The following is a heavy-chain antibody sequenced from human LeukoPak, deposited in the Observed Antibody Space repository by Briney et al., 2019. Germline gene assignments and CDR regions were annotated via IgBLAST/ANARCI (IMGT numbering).Heavy chain of an antibody. J-gene: IGHJ5*02. V-gene: IGHV1-8*03. D-gene: IGHD3-3*01. Sequence: ASVKVSCKASGYTFTSYDINWVRQATGQGLEWMGWMNPNSGNTGYAAELQGRVNITSNTSISTAYIELSSLRAEDTAVYYCARGGVVLEGNSAFDPWGQGTLVTVFS. CDR1: GYTFTSYD. CDR2: MNPNSGNT. CDR3: ARGGVVLEGNSAFDP.